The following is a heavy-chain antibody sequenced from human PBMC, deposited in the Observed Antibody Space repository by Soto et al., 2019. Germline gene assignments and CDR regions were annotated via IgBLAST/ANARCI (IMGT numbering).Heavy chain of an antibody. CDR2: IWYDGSNN. D-gene: IGHD5-18*01. Sequence: QVQLLESGGGVVQPGRSLRLSCAASGFTFSSYGMHWVRQAPGKGLVWVAVIWYDGSNNYYADSVKGRFTISRDNSKNTLYLQMTGLRAKDTAVYYCAKDQAMGGGFDYWGQGTLVTVSS. V-gene: IGHV3-33*06. J-gene: IGHJ4*02. CDR3: AKDQAMGGGFDY. CDR1: GFTFSSYG.